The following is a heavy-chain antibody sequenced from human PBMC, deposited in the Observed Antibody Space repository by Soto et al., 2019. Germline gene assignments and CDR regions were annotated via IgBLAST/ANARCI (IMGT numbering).Heavy chain of an antibody. V-gene: IGHV6-1*01. D-gene: IGHD1-26*01. CDR3: ERDSPLCSGTSCKTHFDN. CDR1: VDSVSSNSAA. Sequence: SQTLSLTCVISVDSVSSNSAAWNWISQSPSRGLEWLGRTYYRSKWYNDYAVSVKSRITINPDTSKNQFSLLLNSVTPEDTAVYYCERDSPLCSGTSCKTHFDNWGLGTLVTVSS. CDR2: TYYRSKWYN. J-gene: IGHJ4*02.